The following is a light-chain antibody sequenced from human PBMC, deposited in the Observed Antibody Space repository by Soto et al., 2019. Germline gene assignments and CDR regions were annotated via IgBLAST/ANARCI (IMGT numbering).Light chain of an antibody. CDR1: QSVSSTY. Sequence: EIVLTQSPGTLSLSPGERATLSCRASQSVSSTYLAWYQQKPGQAPRLLIYGASSRATGIPDRVSGSGSGTDFTLTISRLAPEDVAVYYCQHYGSSVFTFGPGTKVDIK. J-gene: IGKJ3*01. CDR3: QHYGSSVFT. V-gene: IGKV3-20*01. CDR2: GAS.